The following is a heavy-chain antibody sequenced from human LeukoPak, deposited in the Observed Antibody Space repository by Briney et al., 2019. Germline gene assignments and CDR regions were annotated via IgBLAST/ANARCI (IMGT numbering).Heavy chain of an antibody. J-gene: IGHJ6*03. CDR1: GGSISSSHYY. Sequence: SETLSLTCTVSGGSISSSHYYWGWIRQSPGKGLEGIGSIYDSGTTYYNPSLESRVTISDDTSKNRFSLMLTSLAAADTAVDHCARQSSDYYYYYIDDWGEGTPVIVSS. CDR2: IYDSGTT. V-gene: IGHV4-39*01. CDR3: ARQSSDYYYYYIDD.